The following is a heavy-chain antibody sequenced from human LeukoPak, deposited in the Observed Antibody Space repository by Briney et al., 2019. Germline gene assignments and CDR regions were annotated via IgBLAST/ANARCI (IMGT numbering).Heavy chain of an antibody. V-gene: IGHV3-30-3*01. CDR1: GFTFSTYW. CDR2: ISNDGSNK. J-gene: IGHJ4*02. Sequence: GGSLRLSCAASGFTFSTYWMHWVRQAPGKGLEWVTLISNDGSNKYYADSVKGRFTISRDNSKSTLSLQMNSLRVEDTAVYYCATLFVATAPPDYWGQGTLVTVSS. D-gene: IGHD5-18*01. CDR3: ATLFVATAPPDY.